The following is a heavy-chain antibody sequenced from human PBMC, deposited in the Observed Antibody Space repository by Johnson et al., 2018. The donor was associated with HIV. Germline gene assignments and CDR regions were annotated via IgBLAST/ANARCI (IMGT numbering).Heavy chain of an antibody. CDR3: TTLSLITMIVVVIDAFDI. Sequence: VQLVESGGGLVKPGGSLRLSCAASGFTFSNAWMSWVRQAPGKGLEWIGRIKSKTDGGKADYPAPMKGRFDISRDDSKNTLYLKMNTLKTDDTAVYYCTTLSLITMIVVVIDAFDIWGQGTMVTVSS. CDR1: GFTFSNAW. V-gene: IGHV3-15*01. CDR2: IKSKTDGGKA. J-gene: IGHJ3*02. D-gene: IGHD3-22*01.